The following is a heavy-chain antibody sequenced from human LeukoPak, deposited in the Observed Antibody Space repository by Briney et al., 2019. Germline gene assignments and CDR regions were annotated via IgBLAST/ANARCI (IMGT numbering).Heavy chain of an antibody. CDR1: GYTFTGYY. V-gene: IGHV1-2*02. J-gene: IGHJ4*02. D-gene: IGHD7-27*01. Sequence: ASVKVSCKASGYTFTGYYMHWVRQAPGQGLEWMGWINPNSGGTNYAQKFQGRVTMTRDTSISTAYMELSRLRSDDTAVYYRAREGGTGYYFDYWGQGTLVTVSS. CDR2: INPNSGGT. CDR3: AREGGTGYYFDY.